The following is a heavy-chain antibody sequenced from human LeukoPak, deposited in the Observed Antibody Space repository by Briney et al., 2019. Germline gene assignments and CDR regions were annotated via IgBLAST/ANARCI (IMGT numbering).Heavy chain of an antibody. D-gene: IGHD4-11*01. Sequence: GGSLRLSCAASGFTFSSYSMNWVRQAPGKGLEWVSSISSSSSYIYYADSVKGRFTISRDNAKNSLYLQVNNLRAEDTAVYYCAREFYSNYNYYFDYWGQGTLVTVSS. J-gene: IGHJ4*02. CDR3: AREFYSNYNYYFDY. CDR2: ISSSSSYI. CDR1: GFTFSSYS. V-gene: IGHV3-21*01.